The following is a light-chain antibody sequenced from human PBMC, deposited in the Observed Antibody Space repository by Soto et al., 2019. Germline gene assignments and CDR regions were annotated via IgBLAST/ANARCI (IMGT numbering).Light chain of an antibody. V-gene: IGKV3-20*01. CDR2: AAS. CDR1: QSVSSNS. J-gene: IGKJ3*01. CDR3: QQHGSCGIT. Sequence: EIVLTQSPATLSLSPGESATLSCRTSQSVSSNSLAWHQQKPGQAPRLLMYAASSRAAGIPDRFSGSGSGTDFTLTISRLEPEDFAVYYCQQHGSCGITFGPGTKVDIK.